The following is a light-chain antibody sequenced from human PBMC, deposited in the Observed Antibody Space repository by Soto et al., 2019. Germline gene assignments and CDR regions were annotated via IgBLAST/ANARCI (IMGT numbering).Light chain of an antibody. CDR1: QSVRNN. CDR3: QQNYSGLSIT. J-gene: IGKJ4*01. CDR2: TAS. Sequence: DIQMSQSPSSLSASVGDRVTITCRASQSVRNNVNWYQQKPGKAPKLLISTASSLRSGVPSRFSGSGSGTNFILTISSLQPEDFAIYYCQQNYSGLSITFGGGTKVEIK. V-gene: IGKV1-39*01.